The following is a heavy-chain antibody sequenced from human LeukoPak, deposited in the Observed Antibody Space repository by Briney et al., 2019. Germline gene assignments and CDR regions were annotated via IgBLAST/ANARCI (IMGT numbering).Heavy chain of an antibody. Sequence: GGSLRLSCAASGFTFSSYSMNWVRQAPGKGLEWVSSIGSSSSYIYYADSVKGRFTISRDNAKNSLYLQMNSLRAEDTAVYYCARDPSVVVPAVINWFDPWGQGTLVTVSS. D-gene: IGHD2-2*01. V-gene: IGHV3-21*01. CDR1: GFTFSSYS. J-gene: IGHJ5*02. CDR2: IGSSSSYI. CDR3: ARDPSVVVPAVINWFDP.